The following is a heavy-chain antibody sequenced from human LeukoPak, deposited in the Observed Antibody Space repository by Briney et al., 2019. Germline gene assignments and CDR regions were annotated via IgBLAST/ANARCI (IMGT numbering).Heavy chain of an antibody. CDR3: ARDLYASGNYRSYWYFDL. D-gene: IGHD3-10*01. CDR2: IYYNGST. V-gene: IGHV4-59*01. CDR1: GGSISSYY. Sequence: SETLSLTYTVSGGSISSYYWSWIRQPPGKGLEWIGYIYYNGSTNYNPSLKSRVTISVDTSKKQFSLKLNSVTAADTAVYYCARDLYASGNYRSYWYFDLWGRGTLVTVSS. J-gene: IGHJ2*01.